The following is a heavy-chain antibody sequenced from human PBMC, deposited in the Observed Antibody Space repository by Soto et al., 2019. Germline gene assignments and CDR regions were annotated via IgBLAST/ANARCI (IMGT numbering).Heavy chain of an antibody. D-gene: IGHD2-2*01. J-gene: IGHJ4*02. Sequence: QVQLVQSGAEVKKPGASVNVSCKASGYTFASYAISWMRQAPGQGLQWMGWISAYNGNTNYAQKLQGRVTRTTATSTSTAYMELRSLRSDVTAVYYCARDPLPPDFWGRGTLVTVSS. CDR2: ISAYNGNT. CDR3: ARDPLPPDF. CDR1: GYTFASYA. V-gene: IGHV1-18*01.